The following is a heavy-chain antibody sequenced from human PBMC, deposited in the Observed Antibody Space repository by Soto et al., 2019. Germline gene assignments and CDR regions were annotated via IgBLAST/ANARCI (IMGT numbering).Heavy chain of an antibody. D-gene: IGHD3-10*01. CDR2: INHSGST. CDR3: ARAGLLWFGERGMDV. Sequence: PSETLSLTCAVYGGSFSGYYWSWIRQPPGKGLEWIGEINHSGSTNYNPSLKSRVTISVDTSKNQFSLKLSSVTAADTAVYYCARAGLLWFGERGMDVWGQGTTVT. V-gene: IGHV4-34*01. CDR1: GGSFSGYY. J-gene: IGHJ6*02.